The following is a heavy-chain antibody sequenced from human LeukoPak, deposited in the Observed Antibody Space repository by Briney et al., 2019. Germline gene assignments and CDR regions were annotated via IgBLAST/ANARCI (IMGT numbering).Heavy chain of an antibody. CDR1: GYTFTGYY. D-gene: IGHD1-26*01. CDR3: ARGQRAHVEWSNYMDV. CDR2: IIPIFGTA. J-gene: IGHJ6*03. V-gene: IGHV1-69*13. Sequence: ASVKVSCKASGYTFTGYYMHWVRQAPGQGLEWMGGIIPIFGTANYAQKFQGRVTITADESTSTAYMELSSLRSEDTAVYYCARGQRAHVEWSNYMDVWGKGTTVTVSS.